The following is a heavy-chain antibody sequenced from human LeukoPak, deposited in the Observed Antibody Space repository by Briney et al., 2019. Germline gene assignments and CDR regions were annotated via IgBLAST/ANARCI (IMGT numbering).Heavy chain of an antibody. Sequence: SETLSLTCAVYGGSFNGYYWSWIRQPPGKGLEWIASINYREDTFYNPSLKGRVTISVDTSKNQFSLKLTSVTAADTAVYYCASPFFQWDNSGWSYRDGHWGQGTLATVSS. CDR3: ASPFFQWDNSGWSYRDGH. CDR2: INYREDT. D-gene: IGHD6-19*01. J-gene: IGHJ4*02. V-gene: IGHV4-34*01. CDR1: GGSFNGYY.